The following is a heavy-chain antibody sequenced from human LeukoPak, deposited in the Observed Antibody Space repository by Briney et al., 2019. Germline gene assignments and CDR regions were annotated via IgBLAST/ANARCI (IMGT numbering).Heavy chain of an antibody. CDR1: GGTFSSYA. CDR3: ARGNAYDYVWGSYRYQLDY. D-gene: IGHD3-16*02. CDR2: IIPIFGTA. Sequence: EASVKVSCKASGGTFSSYAISWVRQAPGQGLEWMGGIIPIFGTANYAQKFQGRVTITADESTSTAYTELSSLRSEDTAVYYCARGNAYDYVWGSYRYQLDYWGQGTLVTVSS. J-gene: IGHJ4*02. V-gene: IGHV1-69*13.